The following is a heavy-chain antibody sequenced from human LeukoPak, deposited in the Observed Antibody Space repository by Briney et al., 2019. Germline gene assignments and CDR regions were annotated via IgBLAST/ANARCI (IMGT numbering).Heavy chain of an antibody. CDR3: ARCPLGTIFGVAGAFDI. CDR1: GDSISNHY. D-gene: IGHD3-3*01. V-gene: IGHV4-4*08. J-gene: IGHJ3*02. CDR2: IYHSGSV. Sequence: SETLSLTCIVSGDSISNHYWSFVRRPPGKGLEWIGYIYHSGSVNYNPSLKSRVTISVDTSKNRFSLKLSSVTAADTAVYYCARCPLGTIFGVAGAFDIWGQGTMVTVSS.